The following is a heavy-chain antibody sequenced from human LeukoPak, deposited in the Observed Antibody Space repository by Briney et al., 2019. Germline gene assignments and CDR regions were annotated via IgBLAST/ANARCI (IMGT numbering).Heavy chain of an antibody. D-gene: IGHD2-15*01. V-gene: IGHV3-21*01. CDR1: GGSISSCSYY. J-gene: IGHJ4*02. CDR3: ARGLPTDY. CDR2: ISSSSSYI. Sequence: ETLSLTCSVSGGSISSCSYYWSWIRQPPGKGLEWVSSISSSSSYIYYADSVKGRFTISRDNAKNSLYLQMNSLRAEDTAVYYCARGLPTDYWGQGTLVTVSS.